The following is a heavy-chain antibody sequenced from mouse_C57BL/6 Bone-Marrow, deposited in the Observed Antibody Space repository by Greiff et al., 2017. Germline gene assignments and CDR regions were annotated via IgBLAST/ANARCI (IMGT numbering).Heavy chain of an antibody. J-gene: IGHJ1*03. V-gene: IGHV5-12*01. CDR2: ISNGGGSI. Sequence: EVQGVESGGGLVQPGGSLKLSCAASGFTFSDYYMYWVRQTPEKRLEWVAYISNGGGSIYYPDTVKGRFTISRNNAKNTLYLQMSRLKSEDTAMYYCARHGRYFDVWGTGTTVTVSS. CDR1: GFTFSDYY. CDR3: ARHGRYFDV.